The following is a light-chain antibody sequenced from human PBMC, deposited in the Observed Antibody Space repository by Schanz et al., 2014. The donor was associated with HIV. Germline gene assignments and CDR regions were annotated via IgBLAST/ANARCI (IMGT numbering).Light chain of an antibody. CDR1: QSVSSSY. CDR2: GAS. J-gene: IGKJ4*01. V-gene: IGKV3-20*01. Sequence: EIVLTQSPGTLSLSPGERATLSCRASQSVSSSYLAWYQQKPGQAPRLLIYGASTRATDIPARFGGSGSGTDFTLTISRLEPEDFATYYCQQLASYPLTFGGGTKVEIK. CDR3: QQLASYPLT.